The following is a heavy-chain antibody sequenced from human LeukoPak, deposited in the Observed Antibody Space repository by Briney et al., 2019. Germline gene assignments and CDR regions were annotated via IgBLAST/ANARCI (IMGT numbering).Heavy chain of an antibody. CDR2: INHSGST. Sequence: SETLSLTCAVYGGSFSGYYWSWIRQPPGKGLEWIGEINHSGSTNYNPSLKSRVTISVDTSKNQFSLKLSSVTAADTAVYYCARAPPRYCSSTSCYRGYFDYRGQGTLVTVSS. J-gene: IGHJ4*02. D-gene: IGHD2-2*01. CDR3: ARAPPRYCSSTSCYRGYFDY. V-gene: IGHV4-34*01. CDR1: GGSFSGYY.